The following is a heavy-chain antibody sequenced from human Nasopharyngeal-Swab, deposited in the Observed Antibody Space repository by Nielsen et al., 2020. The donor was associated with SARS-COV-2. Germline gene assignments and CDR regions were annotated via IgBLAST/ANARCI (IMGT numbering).Heavy chain of an antibody. V-gene: IGHV3-23*01. CDR2: ISGSGDTT. J-gene: IGHJ6*02. D-gene: IGHD2-21*01. CDR3: AKAPYLRGLDV. Sequence: GGSLRLSCATSGFTFSSYAMSWVRQAPGKGLEWFSIISGSGDTTYYADSVNDRVTISRDNSKNTLYLQMNSLRVEDTAVYYCAKAPYLRGLDVWGQGTTVTVSS. CDR1: GFTFSSYA.